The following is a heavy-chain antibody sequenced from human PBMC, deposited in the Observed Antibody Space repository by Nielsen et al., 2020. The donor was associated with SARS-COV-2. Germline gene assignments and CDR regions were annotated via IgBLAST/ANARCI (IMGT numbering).Heavy chain of an antibody. D-gene: IGHD3-10*01. J-gene: IGHJ4*02. CDR2: IWYDGSNK. V-gene: IGHV3-33*01. Sequence: WIRQPPGKGLEWVAVIWYDGSNKYYADSVKGRFTISRDNSKNTLYLQMNSLRAEDTAVYYCAREILWFGELLGYYFDYWGQGTLVTVSS. CDR3: AREILWFGELLGYYFDY.